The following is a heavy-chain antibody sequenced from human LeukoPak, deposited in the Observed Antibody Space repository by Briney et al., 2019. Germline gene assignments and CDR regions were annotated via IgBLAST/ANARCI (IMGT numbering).Heavy chain of an antibody. V-gene: IGHV3-21*01. J-gene: IGHJ4*02. CDR2: ISSSSSYI. CDR1: GFTFSSYS. D-gene: IGHD5-24*01. Sequence: GGSLRLSCAASGFTFSSYSMNWVRQAPGKGLGWVSSISSSSSYIYYADSVKGRFTISRDNAKNSLYLQMNSLRAEDTAVYYCARELDGYNPLAYWGQGTLVTVSS. CDR3: ARELDGYNPLAY.